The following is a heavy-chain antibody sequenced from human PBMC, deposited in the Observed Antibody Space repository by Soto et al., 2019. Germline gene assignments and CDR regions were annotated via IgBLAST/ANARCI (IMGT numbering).Heavy chain of an antibody. V-gene: IGHV3-48*03. CDR3: APAPTGLDV. D-gene: IGHD1-1*01. J-gene: IGHJ6*02. Sequence: GGSLRLSCAASGFTFSSYEMNWVRQSPGKGLEWVSYISSSGSTTNYPDSVRGRFTISRDNAKNSLFLQMNSLRVEDTAVYYCAPAPTGLDVWGQGTTVTVSS. CDR1: GFTFSSYE. CDR2: ISSSGSTT.